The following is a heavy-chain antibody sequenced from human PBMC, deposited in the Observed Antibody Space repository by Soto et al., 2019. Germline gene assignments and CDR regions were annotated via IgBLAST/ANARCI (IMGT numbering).Heavy chain of an antibody. J-gene: IGHJ4*02. CDR2: ISGSGGST. Sequence: GGSLRLSCAASGFTFSSYAMSWVRQAPGKGLEWVSAISGSGGSTYYADSVKGRFTISRDNSKNTLYLQMNSLRAEDTAVYYCAKDQLELWFGELPQAPSFDYWGQGTLVTVSS. V-gene: IGHV3-23*01. D-gene: IGHD3-10*01. CDR1: GFTFSSYA. CDR3: AKDQLELWFGELPQAPSFDY.